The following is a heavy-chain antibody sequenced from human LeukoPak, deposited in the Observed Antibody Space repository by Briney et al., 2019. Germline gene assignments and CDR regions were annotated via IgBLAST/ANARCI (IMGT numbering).Heavy chain of an antibody. CDR2: IYYSGST. J-gene: IGHJ6*03. V-gene: IGHV4-59*01. D-gene: IGHD2-15*01. CDR1: GGSISSYY. CDR3: ARGASCSGGSRYSYYYYYMDV. Sequence: SETLSLTCTVSGGSISSYYWSWIRQPPGKGLEWIGYIYYSGSTNYNPSLKSRVTISVDTSKNQFSLKLSSVTAADTAVYYCARGASCSGGSRYSYYYYYMDVWGKGTTVTVSS.